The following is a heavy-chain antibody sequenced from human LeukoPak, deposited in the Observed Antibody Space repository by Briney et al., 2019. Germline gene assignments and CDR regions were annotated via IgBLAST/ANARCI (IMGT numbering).Heavy chain of an antibody. D-gene: IGHD3-3*01. Sequence: PGGSLRLSCAASGFTFSSYSTNWVRQAPGKGLEWVSSISSSSSYIYYADSVKGRFTISRDNAKNSLYLQMNSLRAEDTAVYYCARATTIFGVVTHFDYWGQGTLVTVSS. J-gene: IGHJ4*02. CDR1: GFTFSSYS. CDR2: ISSSSSYI. V-gene: IGHV3-21*01. CDR3: ARATTIFGVVTHFDY.